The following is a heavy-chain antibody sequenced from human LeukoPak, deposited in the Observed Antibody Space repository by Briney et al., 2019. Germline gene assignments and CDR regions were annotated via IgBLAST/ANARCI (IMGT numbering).Heavy chain of an antibody. Sequence: GASVNVSCQASGYIFTGYYMHWVRQAPGQGLEWVGWINPNSGGSNYAQKFQGRVTMTRDTSISTAYMELSRLRSDETAVYYCARDLGYCSGGSCYRLGEADYGMDDWGEGTTVTVSS. CDR3: ARDLGYCSGGSCYRLGEADYGMDD. V-gene: IGHV1-2*02. J-gene: IGHJ6*04. CDR1: GYIFTGYY. CDR2: INPNSGGS. D-gene: IGHD2-15*01.